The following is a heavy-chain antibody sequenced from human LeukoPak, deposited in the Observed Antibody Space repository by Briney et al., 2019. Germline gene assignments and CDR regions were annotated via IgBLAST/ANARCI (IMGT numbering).Heavy chain of an antibody. CDR3: ARLYCSGGSCWGGWFDP. J-gene: IGHJ5*02. CDR1: GGSISSSSYY. D-gene: IGHD2-15*01. Sequence: SETLSLTCTVSGGSISSSSYYWGWIRQPPGKGLEWIGRIYTSGSTNYNPSLKSRVTMSVDTSKNQFSLKLSSVTAADTAVYYCARLYCSGGSCWGGWFDPWGQGTLVTVSS. V-gene: IGHV4-39*07. CDR2: IYTSGST.